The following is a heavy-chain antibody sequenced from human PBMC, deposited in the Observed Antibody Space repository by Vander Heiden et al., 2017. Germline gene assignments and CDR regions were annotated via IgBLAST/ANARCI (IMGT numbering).Heavy chain of an antibody. CDR2: VSFDGRDT. V-gene: IGHV3-30*18. CDR1: GFTFRTYG. CDR3: AKEFPLDIGVVPALDY. J-gene: IGHJ4*02. D-gene: IGHD2-2*03. Sequence: QIQLVESGGGVVQPGRSLRRSCTASGFTFRTYGMHWVRQAPGRGLDWVALVSFDGRDTYYADSVKGRFTISRDNAKNTLYLQMNSLRGEDTAVYYCAKEFPLDIGVVPALDYWGQGTLVTVSS.